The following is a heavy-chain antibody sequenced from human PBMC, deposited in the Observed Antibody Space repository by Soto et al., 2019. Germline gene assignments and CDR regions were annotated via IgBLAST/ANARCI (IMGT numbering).Heavy chain of an antibody. CDR3: ARTYYDSSNWFYP. Sequence: SETLSLTSAVSGGSISSSNWWSWVRQPPGKGLEWIGEIYHSGSTNYNPSLKSRVTISVDKSKNQFSLKLSSVTAAATAVYYCARTYYDSSNWFYPLGQGTLGTVS. D-gene: IGHD3-22*01. CDR2: IYHSGST. V-gene: IGHV4-4*02. CDR1: GGSISSSNW. J-gene: IGHJ5*02.